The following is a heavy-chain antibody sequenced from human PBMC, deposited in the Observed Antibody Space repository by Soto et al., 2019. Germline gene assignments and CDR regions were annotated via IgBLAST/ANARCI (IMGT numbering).Heavy chain of an antibody. CDR3: AATPPYSSSWYGDLGFDP. D-gene: IGHD6-13*01. CDR1: GGSISSSNW. Sequence: QVQLQESGPGLVKPSGTLSLTCAVSGGSISSSNWWSWVRQPPGKGLEWIGEICHSGSTNYNPSLKSLVTISVDKSKNQFSLQLSAVTAADTAVYYCAATPPYSSSWYGDLGFDPWGQGTMVTVSS. CDR2: ICHSGST. V-gene: IGHV4-4*02. J-gene: IGHJ5*02.